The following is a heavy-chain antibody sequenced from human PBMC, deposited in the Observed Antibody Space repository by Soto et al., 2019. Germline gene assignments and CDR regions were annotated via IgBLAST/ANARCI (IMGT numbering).Heavy chain of an antibody. J-gene: IGHJ4*02. CDR3: TTEPYYCGSGSSSPNFDY. Sequence: EVQLVESGGGLVKPGGSLRLSCAASGFTFSNAWMSWVRQAPGKGLEWVGRIKSKTDGGTTDYAAPVKGRFTISRDDSKNTLYLQMNSLKTEDTAVYYCTTEPYYCGSGSSSPNFDYWGQGTLVTVSS. D-gene: IGHD3-10*01. CDR1: GFTFSNAW. CDR2: IKSKTDGGTT. V-gene: IGHV3-15*01.